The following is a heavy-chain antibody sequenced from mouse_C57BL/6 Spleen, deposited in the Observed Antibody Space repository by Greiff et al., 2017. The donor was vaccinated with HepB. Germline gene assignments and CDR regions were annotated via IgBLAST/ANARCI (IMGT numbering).Heavy chain of an antibody. D-gene: IGHD2-5*01. CDR2: IWTGGGT. J-gene: IGHJ4*01. V-gene: IGHV2-9-1*01. CDR3: AREDYSNFYAMDY. Sequence: QVTLKVSGPGLVAPSQSLSITCTVSGFSLTSYAISWVRQPPGKGLEWLGVIWTGGGTNYNSALKSRLSISKDNSKSQVFLKMNSLQTDDTARYYCAREDYSNFYAMDYWGQGTSVTVSS. CDR1: GFSLTSYA.